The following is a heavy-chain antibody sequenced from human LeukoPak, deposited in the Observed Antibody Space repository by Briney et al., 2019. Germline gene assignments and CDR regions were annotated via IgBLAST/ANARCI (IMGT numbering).Heavy chain of an antibody. CDR1: GGTFSSYA. V-gene: IGHV1-69*06. D-gene: IGHD6-19*01. J-gene: IGHJ4*02. CDR3: ASRIAVAGTGFDY. Sequence: SVKVSCKASGGTFSSYAISWVRQAPGQGLEWMGGIIPIFGTANYAQKSQGRVTITADKSTSTAYMELSSLRSEDTAVYYCASRIAVAGTGFDYWGQGTLVTVSS. CDR2: IIPIFGTA.